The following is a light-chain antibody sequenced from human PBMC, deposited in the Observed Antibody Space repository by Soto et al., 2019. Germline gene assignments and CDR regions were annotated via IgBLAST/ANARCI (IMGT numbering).Light chain of an antibody. CDR1: QDISNY. J-gene: IGKJ4*01. CDR3: QQYNNLPLT. CDR2: DAS. V-gene: IGKV1-33*01. Sequence: VKVTQTPSSLSASVEDRVTITCRASQDISNYLNWYQQKPGKAPKLLIYDASNLETGVPSRFSGSGSGTDFTFTISSLQPEDIATYYCQQYNNLPLTFGGGTKVDI.